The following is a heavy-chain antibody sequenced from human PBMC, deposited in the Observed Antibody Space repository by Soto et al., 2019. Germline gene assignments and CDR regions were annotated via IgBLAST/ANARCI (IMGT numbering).Heavy chain of an antibody. CDR2: IIPLFGTT. CDR1: GGTFSTYP. CDR3: ARGATHGSSWYFWFDP. D-gene: IGHD6-13*01. Sequence: QVQLVQSGAEVRMPGSSVKVSCKASGGTFSTYPINWVRQAPGQGLEWMGGIIPLFGTTNYAQKFKGRVTIASDESTSTANMELSSLRAQYAAVYYCARGATHGSSWYFWFDPWGQGTLVTVSS. J-gene: IGHJ5*02. V-gene: IGHV1-69*01.